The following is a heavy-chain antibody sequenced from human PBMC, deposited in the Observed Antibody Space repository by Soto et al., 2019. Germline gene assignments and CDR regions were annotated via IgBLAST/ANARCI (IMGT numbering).Heavy chain of an antibody. CDR2: IYYSGST. J-gene: IGHJ5*02. V-gene: IGHV4-39*01. CDR1: GGSISSSSYY. Sequence: QLQLQESGPGLVKPSETLSLTCTVSGGSISSSSYYWGWIRQPPGKGLEWIGSIYYSGSTYYNPSLKSRVAISVDTSKNQFSLKLSSVTAADTAVYYCARPRIAVAGYLVWFDPWGQGTLVTVSS. CDR3: ARPRIAVAGYLVWFDP. D-gene: IGHD6-19*01.